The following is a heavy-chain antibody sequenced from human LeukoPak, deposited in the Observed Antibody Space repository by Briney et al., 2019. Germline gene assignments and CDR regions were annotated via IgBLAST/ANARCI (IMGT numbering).Heavy chain of an antibody. CDR1: GFTFSSYA. CDR2: ISYDGSNK. Sequence: GSLRLSCAASGFTFSSYAMHWVRQAPGKGLEWVVVISYDGSNKYYADSVKGRFTISRDNSKNTLYLQMNSLRAEDTAVYYCARDVARAKDYWGQGTLVTVSS. V-gene: IGHV3-30*01. D-gene: IGHD4/OR15-4a*01. J-gene: IGHJ4*02. CDR3: ARDVARAKDY.